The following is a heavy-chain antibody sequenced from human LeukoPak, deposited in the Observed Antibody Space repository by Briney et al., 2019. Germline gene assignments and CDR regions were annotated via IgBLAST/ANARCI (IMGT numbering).Heavy chain of an antibody. Sequence: SETLSLTYAVYGGSFSGYYWSWIRQPPGKGLEWIGEINHSGSTNYNPSLKSRVTISVDTSKNQFSLKLSSVTAADTAVYYCASFYYDFWSGYYRRYYYYGMDVWGQGTTVTVSS. V-gene: IGHV4-34*01. CDR3: ASFYYDFWSGYYRRYYYYGMDV. D-gene: IGHD3-3*01. J-gene: IGHJ6*02. CDR1: GGSFSGYY. CDR2: INHSGST.